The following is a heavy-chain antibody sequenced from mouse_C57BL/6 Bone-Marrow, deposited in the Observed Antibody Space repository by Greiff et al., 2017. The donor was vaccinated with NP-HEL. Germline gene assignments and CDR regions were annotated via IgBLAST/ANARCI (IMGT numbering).Heavy chain of an antibody. V-gene: IGHV10-1*01. CDR1: GSSFNTYA. Sequence: EVQLVESGGGLVQPKGSLKLSCAASGSSFNTYAMNWVRQAPGKGLEWVGGTRRQGRDTAEYYADSAKDRFTISRDDSESMLYLQMNNLKTEDTAMYYCVREGVAHWYFDVWGTGTTVTVSS. D-gene: IGHD1-1*01. J-gene: IGHJ1*03. CDR3: VREGVAHWYFDV. CDR2: TRRQGRDTAE.